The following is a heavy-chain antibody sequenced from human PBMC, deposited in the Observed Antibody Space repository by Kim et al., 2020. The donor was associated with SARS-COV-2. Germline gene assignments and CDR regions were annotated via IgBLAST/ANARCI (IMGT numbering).Heavy chain of an antibody. D-gene: IGHD1-26*01. V-gene: IGHV4-39*01. CDR3: ARVVGATGVCFDY. J-gene: IGHJ4*02. Sequence: YNPSRKRRSTISVDTSKNQFYRKLSSVTAADTAVYYCARVVGATGVCFDYWGQGTLVTVSS.